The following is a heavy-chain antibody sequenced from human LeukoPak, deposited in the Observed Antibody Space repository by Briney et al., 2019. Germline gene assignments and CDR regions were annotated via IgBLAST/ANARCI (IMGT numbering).Heavy chain of an antibody. CDR2: INPNSGGT. V-gene: IGHV1-2*02. J-gene: IGHJ5*02. D-gene: IGHD3-22*01. Sequence: ASVKVSCKASGLTFSGHYMHWVRQAPGQGLEWMGWINPNSGGTNYAQNFQGRVTMTTDTSISTAYMELSSLTYDDTAVYYCARGVFAGYDSTGHPSYNWFDPWGQGTLVTVSS. CDR1: GLTFSGHY. CDR3: ARGVFAGYDSTGHPSYNWFDP.